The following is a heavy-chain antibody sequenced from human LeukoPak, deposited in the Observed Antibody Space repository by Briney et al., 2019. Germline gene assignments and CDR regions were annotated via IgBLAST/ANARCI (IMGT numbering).Heavy chain of an antibody. CDR3: ARRAYNYGYYFDD. Sequence: SETLSLTSTVSGGSISSYYWSWIRQPPGKGLEWIGYIYYSGSTNYNPSLKSRVTISVDTSKNQFSLKLSSVTAADTAVYYCARRAYNYGYYFDDWGQGTLVTVSS. J-gene: IGHJ4*02. V-gene: IGHV4-59*08. CDR1: GGSISSYY. D-gene: IGHD5-18*01. CDR2: IYYSGST.